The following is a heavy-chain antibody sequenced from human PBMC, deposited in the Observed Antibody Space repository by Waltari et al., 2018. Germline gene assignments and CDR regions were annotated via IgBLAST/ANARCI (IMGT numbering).Heavy chain of an antibody. Sequence: EVPLVESGGGLVQPGGSLRLSWAVSGLSFSLYWMSWVRQAPGKGLEWVANVKPDGGEKHYVDSVKGRFTMSRDNAKNSVYLQMNSLRVEDTAVYYCVRWRWEQSEFDYWGQGTLVTVSS. V-gene: IGHV3-7*01. J-gene: IGHJ4*02. CDR3: VRWRWEQSEFDY. D-gene: IGHD1-26*01. CDR1: GLSFSLYW. CDR2: VKPDGGEK.